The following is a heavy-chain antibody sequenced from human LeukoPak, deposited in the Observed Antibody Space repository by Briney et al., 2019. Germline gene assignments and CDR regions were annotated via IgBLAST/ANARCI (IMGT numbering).Heavy chain of an antibody. CDR3: TAEKNGSPHY. J-gene: IGHJ4*02. CDR2: IYYTGST. CDR1: RGSVSSSTYY. D-gene: IGHD2-8*01. Sequence: SETLSLTCTVSRGSVSSSTYYWSWVRQPPGKGLEWIASIYYTGSTYYNPPLKSRVTISLDMSKNEFLLTMTSVTAADTAVYFCTAEKNGSPHYWGQGTQVTVSS. V-gene: IGHV4-39*06.